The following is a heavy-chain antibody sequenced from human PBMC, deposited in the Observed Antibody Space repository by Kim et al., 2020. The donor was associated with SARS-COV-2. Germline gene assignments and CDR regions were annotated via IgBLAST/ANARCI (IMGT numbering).Heavy chain of an antibody. D-gene: IGHD5-18*01. CDR3: ARDRVAQMGYSYGQSYYYGMDV. J-gene: IGHJ6*02. Sequence: SETLSLTCAVYGGSFSGYYWSWIRQPPGKGLEWIGEINHSGSTNYNPSLKSRVTISVDTSKNQFSLKLSSVTAADTAVYYCARDRVAQMGYSYGQSYYYGMDVWGQGTTVTVSS. CDR1: GGSFSGYY. CDR2: INHSGST. V-gene: IGHV4-34*01.